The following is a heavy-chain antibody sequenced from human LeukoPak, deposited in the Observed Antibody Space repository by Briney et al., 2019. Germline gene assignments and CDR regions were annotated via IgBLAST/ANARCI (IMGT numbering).Heavy chain of an antibody. D-gene: IGHD2-15*01. CDR2: ISRSGGST. Sequence: GGSLRLSCAASGFTFSSYAMSWVRQAPGKGLEWVSAISRSGGSTYYADSVKGRFTISRDNSKNALYLQMNSLRSDDTAVYYCARESRRTATERPGRSLGYWGQGTLVTVSS. J-gene: IGHJ4*02. CDR3: ARESRRTATERPGRSLGY. CDR1: GFTFSSYA. V-gene: IGHV3-23*01.